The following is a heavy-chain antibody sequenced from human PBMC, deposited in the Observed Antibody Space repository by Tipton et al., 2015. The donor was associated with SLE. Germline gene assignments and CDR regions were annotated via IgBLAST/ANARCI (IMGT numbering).Heavy chain of an antibody. CDR3: SGDYYDSSATMTVGI. J-gene: IGHJ3*02. D-gene: IGHD3-22*01. CDR2: IYYSGST. V-gene: IGHV4-39*07. Sequence: LRLSCTVSGGSISSSSYYWGWFRQPPGKGLEWIGSIYYSGSTYYNPSLKSRVTISVDTSKNQFSLKLSSVTAADTAVYYCSGDYYDSSATMTVGIWGQGTMVTVSS. CDR1: GGSISSSSYY.